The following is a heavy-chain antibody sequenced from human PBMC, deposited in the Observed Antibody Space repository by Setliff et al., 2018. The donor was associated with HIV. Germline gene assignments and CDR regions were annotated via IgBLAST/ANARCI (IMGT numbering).Heavy chain of an antibody. Sequence: WASVKVSCKASGYTFTSYGISWVRQAPGQGLEWMGWISAYNGNTNYAQKLQGRVTMTTDTSTSTAYMELRSLRSDDTAVYYCARDSGTTVEDAFDIWGQGTMVTVSS. CDR2: ISAYNGNT. V-gene: IGHV1-18*01. CDR1: GYTFTSYG. J-gene: IGHJ3*02. D-gene: IGHD1-7*01. CDR3: ARDSGTTVEDAFDI.